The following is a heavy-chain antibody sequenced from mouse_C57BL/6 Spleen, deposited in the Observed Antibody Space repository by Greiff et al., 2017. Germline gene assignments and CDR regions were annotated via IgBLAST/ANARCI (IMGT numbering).Heavy chain of an antibody. CDR2: LYPRSGNT. Sequence: QVQLQQSGAELARPGASVKLSCKASGYTFTSSGISWVKQRTGQGLEWIGELYPRSGNTYYNEKFKGKDTLTADKSSSTAYMELRSLTSEDSAVYFCALAPRYFDVWGTGTTVTVAS. J-gene: IGHJ1*03. D-gene: IGHD6-1*01. CDR3: ALAPRYFDV. CDR1: GYTFTSSG. V-gene: IGHV1-81*01.